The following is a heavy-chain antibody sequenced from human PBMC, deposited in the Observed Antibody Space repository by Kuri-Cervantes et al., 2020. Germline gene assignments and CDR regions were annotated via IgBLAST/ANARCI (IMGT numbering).Heavy chain of an antibody. J-gene: IGHJ6*02. V-gene: IGHV3-33*08. Sequence: GESLKISCAASGFTFSSYSMNWVRQAPGKGLEWVAVIWYDGSNKYYADSVKGRFTISRDNSKNTLYLQMNSLRAEDTAVYYCARELARNYYYGMDVWGQGTTVTVSS. CDR1: GFTFSSYS. D-gene: IGHD3-3*02. CDR2: IWYDGSNK. CDR3: ARELARNYYYGMDV.